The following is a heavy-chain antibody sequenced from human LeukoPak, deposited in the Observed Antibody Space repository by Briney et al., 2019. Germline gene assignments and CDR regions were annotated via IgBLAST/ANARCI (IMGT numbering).Heavy chain of an antibody. Sequence: GGSLRLSCAASGFTFSDHYMDWVRLAPGKGLQWVGRARNKANNYTPEYAASVKGRFTISRDDSKNSLYLQMNSLNSEDTAVYFCARGGSVTTTYYHHMDVWGQGTTVTVSS. J-gene: IGHJ6*02. CDR3: ARGGSVTTTYYHHMDV. CDR2: ARNKANNYTP. D-gene: IGHD3-10*01. CDR1: GFTFSDHY. V-gene: IGHV3-72*01.